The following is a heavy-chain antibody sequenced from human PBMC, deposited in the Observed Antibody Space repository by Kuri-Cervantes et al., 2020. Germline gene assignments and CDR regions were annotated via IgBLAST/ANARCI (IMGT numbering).Heavy chain of an antibody. V-gene: IGHV3-33*01. D-gene: IGHD3-9*01. CDR1: GFTFSSYG. J-gene: IGHJ3*02. CDR2: IWYDGSNK. CDR3: ATIKVRDDSLDI. Sequence: GGSLRLSCAASGFTFSSYGMHWVRQAPGKGLEWVTVIWYDGSNKYYADSVKGRFTISRDNSRNTLYLQMNSLRAEDTAVYYCATIKVRDDSLDIWGQGTMVTVSS.